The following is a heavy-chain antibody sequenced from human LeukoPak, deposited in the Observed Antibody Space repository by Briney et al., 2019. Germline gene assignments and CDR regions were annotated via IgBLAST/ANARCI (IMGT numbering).Heavy chain of an antibody. CDR3: AKWGYGDYERYFDL. Sequence: GGSLRLSCAASGFTFSSYGMSWVRQAPGKGLEWVSAISGSGGSTYYADSVKGRFTISRDNSRNTLYLQMNSLRAEDTAVYYCAKWGYGDYERYFDLWGRGTLVTVSS. V-gene: IGHV3-23*01. CDR1: GFTFSSYG. J-gene: IGHJ2*01. D-gene: IGHD4-17*01. CDR2: ISGSGGST.